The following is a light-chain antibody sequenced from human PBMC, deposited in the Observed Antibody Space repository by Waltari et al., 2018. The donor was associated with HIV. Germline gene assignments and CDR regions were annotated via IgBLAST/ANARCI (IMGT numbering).Light chain of an antibody. Sequence: QSALTKPNSVSGSLGRSMTISCTANSSHGGCYNYVSWYQQHPGKAPKLMIYDVTNRPSGVSNRFSGSKSGNTASLTISGLQAEDEADYYCSSYTSNSRVFGTGTKVTVL. V-gene: IGLV2-14*03. CDR3: SSYTSNSRV. J-gene: IGLJ1*01. CDR2: DVT. CDR1: SSHGGCYNY.